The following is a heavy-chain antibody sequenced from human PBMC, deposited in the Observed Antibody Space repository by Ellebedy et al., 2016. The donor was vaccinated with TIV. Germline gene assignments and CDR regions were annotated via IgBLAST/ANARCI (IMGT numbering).Heavy chain of an antibody. D-gene: IGHD3-3*01. CDR3: ARDVFGGYFDY. Sequence: PGGSLRLSCAASGFSFSTHWMSWVRQAPGKGLEWVANINQVLSVKYYLDSVKGRFTISRDNAKNLLYLEMNSLRAEDTAVYYCARDVFGGYFDYWGQGTLVTVSS. CDR1: GFSFSTHW. V-gene: IGHV3-7*01. J-gene: IGHJ4*02. CDR2: INQVLSVK.